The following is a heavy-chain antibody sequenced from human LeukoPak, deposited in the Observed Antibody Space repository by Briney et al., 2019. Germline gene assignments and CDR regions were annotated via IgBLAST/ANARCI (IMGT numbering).Heavy chain of an antibody. CDR1: GFTFSSYS. CDR3: XXXXXYSSSWYY. D-gene: IGHD6-13*01. J-gene: IGHJ4*02. CDR2: ISSSSSYI. V-gene: IGHV3-21*01. Sequence: GGSPRLSCAASGFTFSSYSMTWVRQAPGKGLEWVSSISSSSSYIYYADSVKGRFTISRDNAKNSRYLQMNSLRAEDTAVYYXXXXXXYSSSWYYWGQGTLVTVSS.